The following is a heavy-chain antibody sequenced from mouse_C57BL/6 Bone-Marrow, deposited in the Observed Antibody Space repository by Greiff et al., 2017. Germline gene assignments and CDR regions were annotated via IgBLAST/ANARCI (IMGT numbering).Heavy chain of an antibody. CDR3: ARQPYNFDD. CDR2: ISSGGSYT. V-gene: IGHV5-6*01. J-gene: IGHJ2*01. CDR1: GFTFSSYG. Sequence: VQLQQSGGDLVKPGGSLKLSCAASGFTFSSYGMSWVRQTPDKRLEWVATISSGGSYTYYPDSVKGRFTISRDNAKNTLYLQMSSLKSEDTAMYYCARQPYNFDDWGQGTTLTVSS.